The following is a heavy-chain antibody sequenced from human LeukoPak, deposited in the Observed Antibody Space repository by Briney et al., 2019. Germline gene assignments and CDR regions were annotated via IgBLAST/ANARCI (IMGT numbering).Heavy chain of an antibody. D-gene: IGHD3-10*01. Sequence: GASVKVSCKASGYTSTSYGISWVRQAPGQGLEWMGWISAYNGNTNYAQKLQGRVTMTTDTSTSTAYMELRSLRSDDTAVYYCARDPSTDYYGSGSYYNGVDYWGQGTLVTVSS. CDR3: ARDPSTDYYGSGSYYNGVDY. V-gene: IGHV1-18*01. CDR2: ISAYNGNT. CDR1: GYTSTSYG. J-gene: IGHJ4*02.